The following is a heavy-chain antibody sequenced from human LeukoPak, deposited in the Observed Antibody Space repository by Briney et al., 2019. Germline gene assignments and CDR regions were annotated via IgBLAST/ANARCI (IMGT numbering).Heavy chain of an antibody. Sequence: PWGSLRLSCAASGFTFSSYAMSWVRQAPGKGLEWVSVIYSGGSTYYADSVKGRFTISRDNSKNTLYLQMNSLRAEDTAVYYCAREDCSGGSCYFDYWGQGTLVTVSS. CDR3: AREDCSGGSCYFDY. D-gene: IGHD2-15*01. CDR1: GFTFSSYA. CDR2: IYSGGST. J-gene: IGHJ4*02. V-gene: IGHV3-53*01.